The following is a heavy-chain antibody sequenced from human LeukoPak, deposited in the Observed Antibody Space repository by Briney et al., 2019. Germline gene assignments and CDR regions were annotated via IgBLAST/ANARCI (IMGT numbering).Heavy chain of an antibody. Sequence: ASVKVSCKASGYTFTSYGISWVRQAPGQGLEWMGWISAYNGNTNYAQKLQGRVTMTTDTSTSTAYMELRSLRSDDTAVYYCARDRYSSGWYMAEYFQHWGQGTLVTVSS. CDR3: ARDRYSSGWYMAEYFQH. J-gene: IGHJ1*01. D-gene: IGHD6-19*01. CDR1: GYTFTSYG. CDR2: ISAYNGNT. V-gene: IGHV1-18*01.